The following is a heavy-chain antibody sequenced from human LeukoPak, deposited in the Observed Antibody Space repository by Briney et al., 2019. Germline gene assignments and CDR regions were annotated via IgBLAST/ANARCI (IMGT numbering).Heavy chain of an antibody. CDR1: GYTFTSYG. CDR2: ISAYNGNT. CDR3: ARHLSGITGYTYGRGIDY. V-gene: IGHV1-18*01. Sequence: ASVKVSCKASGYTFTSYGISWVRQAPGQGLEWMGWISAYNGNTNYAQKLQGRVTMTTDTSTSTAYMELRSLRSDDTAVYYCARHLSGITGYTYGRGIDYWGQGTLVTVSS. J-gene: IGHJ4*02. D-gene: IGHD5-18*01.